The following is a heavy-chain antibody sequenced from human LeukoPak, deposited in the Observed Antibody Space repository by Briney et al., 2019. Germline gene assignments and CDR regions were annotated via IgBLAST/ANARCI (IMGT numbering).Heavy chain of an antibody. CDR2: ISSDGNRT. CDR1: GFTFSRYA. J-gene: IGHJ4*02. Sequence: GGSLRLSCAASGFTFSRYAMHWVRQAPGKGLEWVAVISSDGNRTYYADSVKGRFTLSRDNSNKTLHLQMKNLRADDAAVYYCALLSGPSYSWGQGTLVTVSS. CDR3: ALLSGPSYS. D-gene: IGHD2-15*01. V-gene: IGHV3-30-3*01.